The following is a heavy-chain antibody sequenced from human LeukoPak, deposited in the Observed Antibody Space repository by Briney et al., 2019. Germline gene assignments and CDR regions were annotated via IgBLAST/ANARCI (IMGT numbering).Heavy chain of an antibody. CDR1: GFTFSGYA. V-gene: IGHV3-23*01. Sequence: PGGSLRLSCAASGFTFSGYAMTWVRQAPGKGLEWVSAISGSGGNTYYADSVKGRFTISRDNSKNTLYLQMNSLRAEDTAVYYCAAGYTYGCLQYWGQGTLVTVSS. D-gene: IGHD5-18*01. J-gene: IGHJ4*02. CDR3: AAGYTYGCLQY. CDR2: ISGSGGNT.